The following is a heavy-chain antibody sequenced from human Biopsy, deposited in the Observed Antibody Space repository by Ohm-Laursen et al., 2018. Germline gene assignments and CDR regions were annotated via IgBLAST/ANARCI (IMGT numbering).Heavy chain of an antibody. Sequence: SSVKVSCKASGGPSSNYAFSWVRQAPGQGLEWVGRIVPILGHPNYAQRFQGRVSITADKSTTYVYMELSRLTSGDTAVYYCAADAGGYYTEFDYWGPGTLVTVSS. D-gene: IGHD3-3*01. J-gene: IGHJ4*02. CDR1: GGPSSNYA. CDR2: IVPILGHP. V-gene: IGHV1-69*04. CDR3: AADAGGYYTEFDY.